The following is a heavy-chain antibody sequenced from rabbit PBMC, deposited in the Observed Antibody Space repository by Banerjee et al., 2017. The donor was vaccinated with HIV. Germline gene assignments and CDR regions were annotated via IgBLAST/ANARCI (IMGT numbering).Heavy chain of an antibody. D-gene: IGHD4-2*01. J-gene: IGHJ4*01. CDR1: GFTLSSYW. CDR2: ISTSSGGTT. Sequence: QEQLVESGGDLVKPEGSLTLTCTASGFTLSSYWMCWVRRAPGKGLEWIACISTSSGGTTYYASWAKGRFTISKTSSTTVTLQMTSLTDADTATYFCARDHGAAGVDFNLWGPGTLVTVS. V-gene: IGHV1S45*01. CDR3: ARDHGAAGVDFNL.